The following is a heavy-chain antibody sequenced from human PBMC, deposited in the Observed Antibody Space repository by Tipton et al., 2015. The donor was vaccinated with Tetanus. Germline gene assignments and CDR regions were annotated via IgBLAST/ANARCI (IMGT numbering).Heavy chain of an antibody. J-gene: IGHJ3*02. Sequence: TLSLTCSVSGGSISDKKYYWGWIRQPPGKGLEWIGEINHRGGTSYNPSPKSRVTISVDTSKNQFSLNMSSVTAADTAVYYCARWGDASGSTNLYAFDIWGQGTMVSVSS. CDR3: ARWGDASGSTNLYAFDI. CDR1: GGSISDKKYY. V-gene: IGHV4-39*07. D-gene: IGHD3-10*01. CDR2: INHRGGT.